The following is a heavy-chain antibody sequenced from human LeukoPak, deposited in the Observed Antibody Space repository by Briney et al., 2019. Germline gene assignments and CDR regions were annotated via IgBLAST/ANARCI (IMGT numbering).Heavy chain of an antibody. V-gene: IGHV1-2*06. CDR3: ARRFRTREPFDY. J-gene: IGHJ4*02. CDR2: INPNSGGT. D-gene: IGHD1-14*01. Sequence: ASVKVSCKASGYTFTGYYMHWVRQAPGQGLEWMGRINPNSGGTNYAQKFQGRVTMTRDTSISTAYMELSRLRSDDTAAYYCARRFRTREPFDYWGQGTLVTVSS. CDR1: GYTFTGYY.